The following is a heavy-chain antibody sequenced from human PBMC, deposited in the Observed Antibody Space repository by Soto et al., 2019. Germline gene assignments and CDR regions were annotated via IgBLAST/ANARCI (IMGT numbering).Heavy chain of an antibody. CDR1: GDSVSSNSVA. Sequence: PSQTLSLTCAISGDSVSSNSVAWNWIRQSPSRGLEWLGRTLYRSKWPNDYAESVKSRISVNPDTSKNQFSLQLNSVTPEDTAVYYCARSVLYSSGWHYSYYGMDVWGQGTTVTVSS. V-gene: IGHV6-1*01. J-gene: IGHJ6*02. D-gene: IGHD6-19*01. CDR2: TLYRSKWPN. CDR3: ARSVLYSSGWHYSYYGMDV.